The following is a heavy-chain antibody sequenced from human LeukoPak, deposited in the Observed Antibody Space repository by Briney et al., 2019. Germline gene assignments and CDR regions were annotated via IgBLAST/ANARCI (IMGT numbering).Heavy chain of an antibody. V-gene: IGHV1-24*01. CDR3: ATVKIWGYYY. J-gene: IGHJ4*02. CDR2: FDPEDGET. D-gene: IGHD2-15*01. Sequence: ASVKVSCKASGGTFSSYAISWVRQAPGKGLEWMGGFDPEDGETIYAQKFQGRVTMTEDTSTDTAYMELSSLRSEDTAVYYCATVKIWGYYYWGQGTLVTVSS. CDR1: GGTFSSYA.